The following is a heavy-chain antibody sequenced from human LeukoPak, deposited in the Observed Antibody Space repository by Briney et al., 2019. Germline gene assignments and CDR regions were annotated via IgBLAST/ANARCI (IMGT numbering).Heavy chain of an antibody. J-gene: IGHJ4*02. CDR3: ARGLWRTNFDY. D-gene: IGHD5-18*01. Sequence: GESLKISCKGSGNSFSTYWIGWVRQMPGKGLEWMGRIDPSDSYTNYSPSFQGHVTISADKSISTAYLQWSSLKASDTAMYYCARGLWRTNFDYWGQGTLVTVSS. CDR2: IDPSDSYT. CDR1: GNSFSTYW. V-gene: IGHV5-10-1*01.